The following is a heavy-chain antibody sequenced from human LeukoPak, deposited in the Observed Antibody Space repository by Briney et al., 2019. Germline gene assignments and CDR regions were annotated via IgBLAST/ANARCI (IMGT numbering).Heavy chain of an antibody. Sequence: ASVKVSCKASGYTFTGYYMHWVRQAPGQGLEWMGRINPNSGGTNYAQKFQGRVTMTRDTSISTAYMELSRLRSDDTAVYYCARGSKYSSSWYDYWGQGTLVTVSS. J-gene: IGHJ4*02. V-gene: IGHV1-2*06. CDR2: INPNSGGT. D-gene: IGHD6-6*01. CDR3: ARGSKYSSSWYDY. CDR1: GYTFTGYY.